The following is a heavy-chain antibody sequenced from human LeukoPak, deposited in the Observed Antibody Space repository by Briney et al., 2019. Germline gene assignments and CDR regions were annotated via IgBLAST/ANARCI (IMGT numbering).Heavy chain of an antibody. D-gene: IGHD5-24*01. CDR1: GFIFSNYV. Sequence: GGSLRLSCAASGFIFSNYVMTWVRQVPGKGLEWVSAISVGGLYTYYADSVRGRFTISRDNSKSALYLQMNSLRSEDTAMYHCVKEGSHSDGGHSPTFDSWGLGTLVTVSS. CDR3: VKEGSHSDGGHSPTFDS. CDR2: ISVGGLYT. J-gene: IGHJ4*02. V-gene: IGHV3-23*01.